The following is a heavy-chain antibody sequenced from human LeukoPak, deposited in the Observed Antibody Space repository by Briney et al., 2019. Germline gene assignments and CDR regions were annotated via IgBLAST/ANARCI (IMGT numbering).Heavy chain of an antibody. CDR3: ARHLRGYENWFDP. J-gene: IGHJ5*02. CDR1: GYDFTPYW. V-gene: IGHV5-51*01. Sequence: GESLKISCQSSGYDFTPYWIVWVRQMPGKGLEWMGITFAGYSYTIYSPSFQGQVTISVDKSISTAYLQWSSLKASDTAMYYCARHLRGYENWFDPWGQGTLVTVSS. CDR2: TFAGYSYT. D-gene: IGHD5-12*01.